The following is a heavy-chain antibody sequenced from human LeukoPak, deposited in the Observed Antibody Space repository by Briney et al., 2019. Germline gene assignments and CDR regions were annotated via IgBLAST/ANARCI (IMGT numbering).Heavy chain of an antibody. CDR3: ARGTKPSFINGLRTGDRGYFDY. D-gene: IGHD7-27*01. CDR1: GYTFTDYY. V-gene: IGHV1-2*02. Sequence: ASVKVSCKASGYTFTDYYIHWVRQAPGQGLEWMGWINPNTGGTNYAQNFQGRVTMTRDTSINTAYMELTRLRSDDTAVFYCARGTKPSFINGLRTGDRGYFDYWGQGTLVTVSS. J-gene: IGHJ4*02. CDR2: INPNTGGT.